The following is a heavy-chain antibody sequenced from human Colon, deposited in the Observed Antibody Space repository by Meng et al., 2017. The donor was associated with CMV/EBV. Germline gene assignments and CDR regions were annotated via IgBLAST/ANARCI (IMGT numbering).Heavy chain of an antibody. CDR1: GYTFNGYF. D-gene: IGHD3-3*01. CDR2: INPVTGDT. V-gene: IGHV1-2*02. Sequence: QVQRWKSGAKAKEAGATVKVTCKTSGYTFNGYFMHWVRQAAGQGLEWMGWINPVTGDTSYAQKFQVRVTMTRDTSISTAYMELSSLRSDDTAVYYCATFGGDFDYWGQGTLVTVSS. J-gene: IGHJ4*02. CDR3: ATFGGDFDY.